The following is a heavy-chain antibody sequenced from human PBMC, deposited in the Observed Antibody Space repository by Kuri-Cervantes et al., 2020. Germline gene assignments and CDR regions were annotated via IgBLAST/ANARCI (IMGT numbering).Heavy chain of an antibody. Sequence: KVSCKGSGYSFTSYWLGWVRQMPGKGLEWMGIIYPGDSDTRYSPSFQGQVTISADKFFNTAYLQWRSLKASDTATYYCARHSGISAGTNFYYYLDVWGKGTTVTVSS. CDR1: GYSFTSYW. CDR3: ARHSGISAGTNFYYYLDV. D-gene: IGHD6-19*01. V-gene: IGHV5-51*01. J-gene: IGHJ6*03. CDR2: IYPGDSDT.